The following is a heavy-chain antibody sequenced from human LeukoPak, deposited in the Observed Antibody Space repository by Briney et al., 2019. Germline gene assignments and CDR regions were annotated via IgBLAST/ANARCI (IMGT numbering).Heavy chain of an antibody. Sequence: PGGSLRLSCAASGFTFDDYGMSWVRQAPGKGLEWVSDINWNGASTGYADSVKGRFTISRDSAKNSLCLQMNSLRAEDTALYYCARRPGWHFDFWGQGTLVTVSS. CDR1: GFTFDDYG. J-gene: IGHJ4*02. CDR2: INWNGAST. D-gene: IGHD6-19*01. V-gene: IGHV3-20*04. CDR3: ARRPGWHFDF.